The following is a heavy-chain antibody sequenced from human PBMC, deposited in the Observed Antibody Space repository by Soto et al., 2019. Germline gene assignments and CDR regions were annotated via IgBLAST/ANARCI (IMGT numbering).Heavy chain of an antibody. CDR2: VNPIVSMS. D-gene: IGHD3-10*01. Sequence: QVQLVQSGAEVKRPGSSVKVSCKASGDTFNFYSINWVRQAPGLGLEWMGRVNPIVSMSNYAQKFQGRATMTADKSTSTDYMELSSLRSEDTPIYYCASSYGSGYRAFDYWGQGALVTVSS. J-gene: IGHJ4*02. CDR1: GDTFNFYS. CDR3: ASSYGSGYRAFDY. V-gene: IGHV1-69*02.